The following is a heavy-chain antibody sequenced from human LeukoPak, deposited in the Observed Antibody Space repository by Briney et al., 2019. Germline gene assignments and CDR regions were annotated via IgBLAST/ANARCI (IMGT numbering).Heavy chain of an antibody. CDR3: ARVEVPRDINDWYFDL. D-gene: IGHD2-15*01. CDR2: LYHSGTT. CDR1: GYSIAHGFF. J-gene: IGHJ2*01. Sequence: SETLSLTCTVSGYSIAHGFFWAWIRQPPGGGLEWIGSLYHSGTTYYNTSLKSRISTSVDTSKSQFSLKLRPVTAADTAVYYCARVEVPRDINDWYFDLWGRGTLVTVSS. V-gene: IGHV4-38-2*02.